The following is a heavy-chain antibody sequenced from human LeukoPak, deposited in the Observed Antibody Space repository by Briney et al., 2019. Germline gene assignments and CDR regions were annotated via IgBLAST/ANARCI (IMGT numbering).Heavy chain of an antibody. CDR1: RGSISSYY. CDR2: IYYSGST. V-gene: IGHV4-59*01. Sequence: TSETLSLTCTVSRGSISSYYWSWIRQPPGNGLEWIGYIYYSGSTNYNPSLKSRVTISVDTYKNQFSLKLRSVTAADTAVYYCAGIDYGDYVQHWGQGTLVTVSS. D-gene: IGHD4-17*01. CDR3: AGIDYGDYVQH. J-gene: IGHJ1*01.